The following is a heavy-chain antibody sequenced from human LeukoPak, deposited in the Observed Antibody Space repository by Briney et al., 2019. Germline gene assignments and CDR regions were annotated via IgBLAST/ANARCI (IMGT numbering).Heavy chain of an antibody. CDR1: GIIFSNYW. CDR3: AKDKQLVPYYYYMDV. Sequence: GGSLRLSCAASGIIFSNYWMHWVRQAPGKGLVWVSRINRDGSSTSYADSVKGRFTISRDNAKNTLYLQMNSLRAEDTAVYYCAKDKQLVPYYYYMDVWGKGTTVTVSS. D-gene: IGHD6-6*01. CDR2: INRDGSST. J-gene: IGHJ6*03. V-gene: IGHV3-74*01.